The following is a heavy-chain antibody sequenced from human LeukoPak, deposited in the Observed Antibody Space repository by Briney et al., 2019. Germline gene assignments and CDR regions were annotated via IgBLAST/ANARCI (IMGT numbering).Heavy chain of an antibody. D-gene: IGHD3-10*01. CDR3: ARGPYGSGLIDY. V-gene: IGHV1-2*02. Sequence: ASVKLSCKASGYTFTGYYMHWVRQAPGQGLEWMGWINPNSGGTNYAQKFQGTVTMTRDTSISTAYMELSRLRSDDTDVYYCARGPYGSGLIDYWGQGTLVTVAS. CDR2: INPNSGGT. CDR1: GYTFTGYY. J-gene: IGHJ4*02.